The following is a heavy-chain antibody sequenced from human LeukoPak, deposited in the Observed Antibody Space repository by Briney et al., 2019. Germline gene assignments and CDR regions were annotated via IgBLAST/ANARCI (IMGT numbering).Heavy chain of an antibody. J-gene: IGHJ3*02. V-gene: IGHV1-2*02. Sequence: ASVKVSCKASGYTFTGYYMHWVRQAPGQGLEWMGWINPNSGGTNYAQKFQGRVTMTRNTSISTAYMELSSLRSEDTAVYYCARGVNYDSSGSDAFDIWGQGTMVTVSS. CDR3: ARGVNYDSSGSDAFDI. D-gene: IGHD3-22*01. CDR2: INPNSGGT. CDR1: GYTFTGYY.